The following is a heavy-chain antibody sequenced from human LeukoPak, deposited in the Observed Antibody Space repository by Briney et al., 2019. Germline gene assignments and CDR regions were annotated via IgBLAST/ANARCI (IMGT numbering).Heavy chain of an antibody. V-gene: IGHV4-39*07. J-gene: IGHJ5*02. CDR3: ARVGLGIATKFDP. CDR2: IYYSGST. Sequence: SETLSLTCTVSGGSISSSSYYWGWIRQPPGKGLEWIGSIYYSGSTNYNPSLKSRVTRSVDTSNNQFSLKLSSVTAADTAVYYCARVGLGIATKFDPWGQGTLVTVSS. CDR1: GGSISSSSYY. D-gene: IGHD6-13*01.